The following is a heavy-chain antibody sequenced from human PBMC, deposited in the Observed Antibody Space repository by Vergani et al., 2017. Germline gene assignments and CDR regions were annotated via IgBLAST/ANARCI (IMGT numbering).Heavy chain of an antibody. D-gene: IGHD2-21*01. CDR3: TTDPRYCGDGSCYWLRDHHYYGMDV. J-gene: IGHJ6*02. CDR2: IKSTFDRGTT. V-gene: IGHV3-15*07. Sequence: EVQLVESGGGIVKPGGSLRLSCVASGVGFRNAWMNWVRRTPGKGLEWVGRIKSTFDRGTTDYAAAVKGRFTISRDDSKNTLFLQMNGLKTEDIGVYYCTTDPRYCGDGSCYWLRDHHYYGMDVWGQGTTVTVSS. CDR1: GVGFRNAW.